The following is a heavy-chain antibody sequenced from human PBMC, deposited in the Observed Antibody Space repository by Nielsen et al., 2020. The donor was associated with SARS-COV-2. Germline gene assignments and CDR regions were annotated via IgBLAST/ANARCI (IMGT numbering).Heavy chain of an antibody. Sequence: GESLKISCAASGFTFSSYGMHWVRQAPGKGLEWVAVISYDGSNKYYADSVKGRFTISRDNSKNTLYLQMNSLRSEDTAVYYCARGLVAGTPLDYWGQGTLVTVSS. CDR3: ARGLVAGTPLDY. V-gene: IGHV3-30*03. D-gene: IGHD6-19*01. CDR1: GFTFSSYG. CDR2: ISYDGSNK. J-gene: IGHJ4*02.